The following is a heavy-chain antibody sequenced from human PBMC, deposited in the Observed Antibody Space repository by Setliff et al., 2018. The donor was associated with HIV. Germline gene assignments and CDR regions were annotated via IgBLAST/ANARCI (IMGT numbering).Heavy chain of an antibody. Sequence: ASVKVSCKASGYTFTTYSMHWVRQAPGQSLEWMGGIIPIFGTSNYAQKFQGRVTITADESTSTAYMGLSSLRSEDTGVYFCARESGICGGDCHYEFDMWGQGTMVTVSS. CDR2: IIPIFGTS. CDR3: ARESGICGGDCHYEFDM. D-gene: IGHD2-21*02. V-gene: IGHV1-69*13. J-gene: IGHJ3*02. CDR1: GYTFTTYS.